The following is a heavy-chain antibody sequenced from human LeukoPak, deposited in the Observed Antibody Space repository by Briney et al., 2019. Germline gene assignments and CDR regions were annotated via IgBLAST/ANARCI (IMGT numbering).Heavy chain of an antibody. J-gene: IGHJ4*02. CDR2: INSDGNKT. CDR3: AKGGSRHADN. CDR1: GLTFSSHW. V-gene: IGHV3-74*01. D-gene: IGHD6-13*01. Sequence: GGSLRLSCAASGLTFSSHWMHWVRQAPGKGLVWVSRINSDGNKTNYADSVKGRFTLSRDNAENTLYLQMNSLRAEDTAVYYCAKGGSRHADNWGQGTLVTVSS.